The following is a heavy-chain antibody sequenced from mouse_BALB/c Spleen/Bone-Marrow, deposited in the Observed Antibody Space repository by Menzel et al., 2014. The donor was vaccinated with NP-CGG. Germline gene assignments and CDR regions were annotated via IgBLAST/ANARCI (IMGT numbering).Heavy chain of an antibody. Sequence: VQLQQSGAELAKPGASVKMSCKASGYTFTNYWMHWVKQRPGQGLEWIGYINPSTGYTEYNQKFKDKATLTADKSSSTAYMQLSSLTSEASAVYYCARIYYYGRDYWGQGTTLTVSS. CDR3: ARIYYYGRDY. D-gene: IGHD1-1*01. V-gene: IGHV1-7*01. CDR2: INPSTGYT. J-gene: IGHJ2*01. CDR1: GYTFTNYW.